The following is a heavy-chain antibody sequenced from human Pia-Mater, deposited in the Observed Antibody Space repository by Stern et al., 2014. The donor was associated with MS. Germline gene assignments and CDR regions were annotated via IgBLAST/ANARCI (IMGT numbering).Heavy chain of an antibody. CDR3: ARASERSGYYPDYFQY. J-gene: IGHJ1*01. CDR1: GGTFSNYA. D-gene: IGHD3-22*01. Sequence: QVQLVESGPEVKKPGSSVKVSCKASGGTFSNYAISWVRQAPGQGLEWMGGLIIISDPANYAQKFQGRVTISADESTSTAYMELSSLRSEDTAVYYCARASERSGYYPDYFQYWGQGTPVTVSS. CDR2: LIIISDPA. V-gene: IGHV1-69*01.